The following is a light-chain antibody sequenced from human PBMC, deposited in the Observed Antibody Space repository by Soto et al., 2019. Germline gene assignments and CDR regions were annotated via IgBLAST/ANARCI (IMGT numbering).Light chain of an antibody. V-gene: IGLV4-69*01. CDR1: SGHSSYA. J-gene: IGLJ2*01. Sequence: QLVLTQSHSASASLGASVKLTCTLSSGHSSYAIAWHQQQPGKGPRYLMKVNSDGSHNKGDGIPDRFSGSSSGAERSLTIASLQSEDEADYYCQTWGTGIQVFGGGTKVTVL. CDR2: VNSDGSH. CDR3: QTWGTGIQV.